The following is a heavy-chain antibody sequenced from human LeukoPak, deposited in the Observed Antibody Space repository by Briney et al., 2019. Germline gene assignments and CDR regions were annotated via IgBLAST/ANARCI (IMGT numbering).Heavy chain of an antibody. V-gene: IGHV3-7*01. J-gene: IGHJ3*02. CDR3: ARDLRLSQVGATAIDAFDI. D-gene: IGHD1-26*01. CDR2: IKQDGSEK. Sequence: PGGSLRLSCAASGFTFSSYWMSWVRQAPGKGLEWVANIKQDGSEKYYVDSVKGRFTISRDNAKNSLYLQMNSLRAEDTAVYYCARDLRLSQVGATAIDAFDIWGQGTMVTVSS. CDR1: GFTFSSYW.